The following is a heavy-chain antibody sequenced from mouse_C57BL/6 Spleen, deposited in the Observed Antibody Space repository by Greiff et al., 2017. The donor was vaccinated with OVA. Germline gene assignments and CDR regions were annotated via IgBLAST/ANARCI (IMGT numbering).Heavy chain of an antibody. V-gene: IGHV1-76*01. J-gene: IGHJ1*03. Sequence: QVQLQQSGAELVRPGASVKLSCKASGYTFTDYYINWVKQRPGQGLEWIARIYPGSGNTYYNEKFKGKATLTAEKSSSTAYMQLSSLTSEDSAVYFCARGDYGSSYRYFDVWGTGTTVTVSS. CDR3: ARGDYGSSYRYFDV. CDR1: GYTFTDYY. D-gene: IGHD1-1*01. CDR2: IYPGSGNT.